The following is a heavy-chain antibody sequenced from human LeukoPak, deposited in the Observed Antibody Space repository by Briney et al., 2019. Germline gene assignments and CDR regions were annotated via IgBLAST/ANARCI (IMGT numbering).Heavy chain of an antibody. CDR1: GGSISSGDYY. J-gene: IGHJ4*02. V-gene: IGHV4-30-4*01. Sequence: PSETLSLTCTVSGGSISSGDYYWSWIRQPPGKGLEWIGNIYYSGSTYYNPPLKSRVTISVDTSKNQFSLKLSSVTAADTAVYYCARGPGTATSLNTRFDYWGQGTLVTISS. D-gene: IGHD5-24*01. CDR3: ARGPGTATSLNTRFDY. CDR2: IYYSGST.